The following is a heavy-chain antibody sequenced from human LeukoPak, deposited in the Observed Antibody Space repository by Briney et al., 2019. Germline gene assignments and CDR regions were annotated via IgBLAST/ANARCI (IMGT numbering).Heavy chain of an antibody. D-gene: IGHD2-15*01. V-gene: IGHV3-23*01. CDR1: GFTFSSYA. J-gene: IGHJ4*02. CDR2: ISGSGRST. CDR3: ARDGASRGAPDDY. Sequence: GGSLRLSCAASGFTFSSYAMSWVRQAPGKGLEWVSAISGSGRSTYYADSVQGRFTISRDNSKNTMYLQMNSLRSEDTAVYYCARDGASRGAPDDYWGQGTLVTVSS.